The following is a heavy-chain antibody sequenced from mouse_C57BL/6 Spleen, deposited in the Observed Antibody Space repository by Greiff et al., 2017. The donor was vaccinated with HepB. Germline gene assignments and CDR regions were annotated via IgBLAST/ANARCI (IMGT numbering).Heavy chain of an antibody. CDR1: GYTFTSYW. J-gene: IGHJ1*03. CDR3: ASRGDYGSSYDGYFDV. Sequence: VQLQQPGAELVKPGASVKLSCKASGYTFTSYWMHWVKQRPGQGLEWIGMIHPNSGSTNYNEKFKSKATLTVDKSSSTAYVQLSSLTSEDSAVYYCASRGDYGSSYDGYFDVWGTGTTVPVSS. V-gene: IGHV1-64*01. CDR2: IHPNSGST. D-gene: IGHD1-1*01.